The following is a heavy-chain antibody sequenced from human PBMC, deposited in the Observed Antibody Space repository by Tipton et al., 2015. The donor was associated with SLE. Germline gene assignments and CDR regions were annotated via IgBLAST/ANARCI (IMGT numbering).Heavy chain of an antibody. CDR1: GDSITSYY. V-gene: IGHV4-4*07. CDR2: AYSSGSA. CDR3: VRGYNYGPGYYFDY. Sequence: TLSLTCSVSGDSITSYYWCWFRQSTGRGLEWIGRAYSSGSANYNPALISRVSMSVDISKNQFSLRLSSVTAADTAVYYCVRGYNYGPGYYFDYWGRGTLVTVSS. D-gene: IGHD5-24*01. J-gene: IGHJ4*02.